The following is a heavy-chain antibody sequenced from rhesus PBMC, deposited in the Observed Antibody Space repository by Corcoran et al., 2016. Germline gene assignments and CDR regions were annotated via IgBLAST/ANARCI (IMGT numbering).Heavy chain of an antibody. CDR1: GFSLTTSGMG. Sequence: QVTLKESGPVLVKPTQTLTLTCTFSGFSLTTSGMGVGWIRQPQGKAREWLALIYWDDEERYTTSLETRLTLAKDTSKDQVVLTMTNMDPMDTATYYCARNYDKIDYWGQGVLVTVSS. J-gene: IGHJ4*01. D-gene: IGHD4-11*01. CDR3: ARNYDKIDY. V-gene: IGHV2-152*01. CDR2: IYWDDEE.